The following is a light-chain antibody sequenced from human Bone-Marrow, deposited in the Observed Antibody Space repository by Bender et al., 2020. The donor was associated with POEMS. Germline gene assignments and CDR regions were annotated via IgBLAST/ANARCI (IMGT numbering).Light chain of an antibody. Sequence: QSALTQPASLSGSPGQSITISCTGTSSDVGSYNPVSWYQQHPGKAPKVILYEDHKRPSGVSNRFSGSESGNTASLTISGLQAEDEADYYCCSYAGSNSLVTFGGGTKLTV. CDR3: CSYAGSNSLVT. J-gene: IGLJ2*01. CDR2: EDH. V-gene: IGLV2-23*01. CDR1: SSDVGSYNP.